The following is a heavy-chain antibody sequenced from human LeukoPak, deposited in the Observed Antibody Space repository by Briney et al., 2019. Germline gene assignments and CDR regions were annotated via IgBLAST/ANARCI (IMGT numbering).Heavy chain of an antibody. CDR2: IDPSSGGT. J-gene: IGHJ4*01. D-gene: IGHD1-26*01. CDR1: GYTFSDYY. CDR3: ARRFSGGRRYLFDY. Sequence: ASVKASLKASGYTFSDYYIHWVRQAPGQGLEWMGWIDPSSGGTNYVQKFQGRVTMTRDTSISTAYMDLSRLTSDDTAVYYCARRFSGGRRYLFDYWGRGTLVSVSS. V-gene: IGHV1-2*02.